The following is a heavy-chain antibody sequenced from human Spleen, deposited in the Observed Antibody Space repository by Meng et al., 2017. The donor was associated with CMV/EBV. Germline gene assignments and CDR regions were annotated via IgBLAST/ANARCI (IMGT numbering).Heavy chain of an antibody. CDR3: AKALGSASPRGMDV. J-gene: IGHJ6*02. CDR2: ISGSGGST. D-gene: IGHD2-2*01. V-gene: IGHV3-23*01. Sequence: GGSLRLSCTGSGFTFLDYSLHWVRQAPGKGLEWVSTISGSGGSTFYADSVKGRFTISRDNSKNTLYLQMDSLRAEDTAVCYCAKALGSASPRGMDVWGQGTTVTVSS. CDR1: GFTFLDYS.